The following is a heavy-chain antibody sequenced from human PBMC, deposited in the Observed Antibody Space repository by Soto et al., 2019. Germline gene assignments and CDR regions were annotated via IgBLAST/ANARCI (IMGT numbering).Heavy chain of an antibody. CDR2: IYTSGST. J-gene: IGHJ4*02. D-gene: IGHD3-22*01. V-gene: IGHV4-4*07. Sequence: PSETLSLTCTVSCGSISSYYWSWIRQPAGKGLEWIGRIYTSGSTNYNPSLKSRVTMSVDTSKNQFSLKLSSVTAADTAVYYCARGAAEYYDSSGSELWGQGTLVTVSS. CDR1: CGSISSYY. CDR3: ARGAAEYYDSSGSEL.